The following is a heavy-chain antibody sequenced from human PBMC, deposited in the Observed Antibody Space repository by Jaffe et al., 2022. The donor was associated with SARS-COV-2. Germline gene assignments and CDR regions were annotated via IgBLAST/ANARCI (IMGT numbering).Heavy chain of an antibody. D-gene: IGHD3-22*01. J-gene: IGHJ4*02. V-gene: IGHV5-51*01. CDR3: AKHLKYYDNTGYVPLDS. Sequence: EVQLVQSGAEVKKPGESLRISCKAFGYSFSNYWIGWVRQMPGKGLEWMGIVYPGDSDTRYSPSFQGQVTISVDKSISTAYLQWSSLKASDSAMYYCAKHLKYYDNTGYVPLDSWGQGTLVTVSS. CDR1: GYSFSNYW. CDR2: VYPGDSDT.